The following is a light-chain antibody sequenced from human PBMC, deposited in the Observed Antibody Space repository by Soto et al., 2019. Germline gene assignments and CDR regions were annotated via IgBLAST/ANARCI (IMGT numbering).Light chain of an antibody. CDR1: QGISEY. Sequence: DIPMAQSPSSLSASIGDRVTITCRASQGISEYLAWYQQRPGNAPNLLIYGASILQSGVPSRFSGSGSGTHFTLPISSLQPEDVATYYCHSYNTMSRTFGQVTTVEIK. CDR3: HSYNTMSRT. J-gene: IGKJ1*01. CDR2: GAS. V-gene: IGKV1-27*01.